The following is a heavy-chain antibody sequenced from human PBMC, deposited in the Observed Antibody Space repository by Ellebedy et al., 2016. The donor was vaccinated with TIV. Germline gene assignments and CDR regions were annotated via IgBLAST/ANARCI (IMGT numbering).Heavy chain of an antibody. CDR1: GFTFSTYG. CDR2: IRSSSSYI. V-gene: IGHV3-21*01. D-gene: IGHD2/OR15-2a*01. J-gene: IGHJ4*02. CDR3: ARARRGGFFYGTRTFDY. Sequence: GESLKISCAASGFTFSTYGMNWVRQAPGKGLEWVSTIRSSSSYIYYADSVKGRFTISRDNAENSLYLQMNSLRAEDTAVYYGARARRGGFFYGTRTFDYWGQGTLVTVSS.